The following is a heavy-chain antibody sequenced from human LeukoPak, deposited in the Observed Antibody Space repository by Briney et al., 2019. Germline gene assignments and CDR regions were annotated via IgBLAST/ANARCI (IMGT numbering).Heavy chain of an antibody. V-gene: IGHV6-1*01. CDR2: TYYRSKWYN. Sequence: SQTLSLTCAISGDSVSSNSAAWNWIRQSPSRGLEWLGRTYYRSKWYNDYAVSVKSRITINPDTSKNQFSLQLNSVTPEDTAVYYCAREITKQLARYYYYYMDVWGKGTTVTVSS. D-gene: IGHD6-6*01. J-gene: IGHJ6*03. CDR3: AREITKQLARYYYYYMDV. CDR1: GDSVSSNSAA.